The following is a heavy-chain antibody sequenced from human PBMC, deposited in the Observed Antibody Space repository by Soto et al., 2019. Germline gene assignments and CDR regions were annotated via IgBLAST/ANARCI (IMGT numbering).Heavy chain of an antibody. CDR3: ARGASSNFFWLDP. V-gene: IGHV4-59*01. CDR1: GGSISGYY. J-gene: IGHJ5*02. CDR2: IYNSGST. Sequence: SETLCLTWTVSGGSISGYYWTWIRQSQGGGMEYIGYIYNSGSTTYNPSLKSRVTISVDTSKNQFSLRLSSVTAADTAMYYCARGASSNFFWLDPWGQGTLVTVSS. D-gene: IGHD4-4*01.